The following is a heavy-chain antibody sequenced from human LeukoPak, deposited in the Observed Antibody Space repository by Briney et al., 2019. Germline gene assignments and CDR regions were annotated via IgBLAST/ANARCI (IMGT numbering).Heavy chain of an antibody. Sequence: SETLSLTCTVSGGSISSGGYYWSWIRQHPGKGLEWIGYIYYSGSTNYNPSLKSRVTISVDTSKNQFSLKLSSVTAADTAVYYCARADWGFGNFDLWGRGTLVTVSS. J-gene: IGHJ2*01. CDR3: ARADWGFGNFDL. CDR2: IYYSGST. CDR1: GGSISSGGYY. V-gene: IGHV4-61*08. D-gene: IGHD7-27*01.